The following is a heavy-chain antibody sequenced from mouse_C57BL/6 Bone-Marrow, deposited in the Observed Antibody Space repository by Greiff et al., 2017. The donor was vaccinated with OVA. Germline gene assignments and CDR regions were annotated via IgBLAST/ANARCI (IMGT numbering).Heavy chain of an antibody. D-gene: IGHD1-1*01. J-gene: IGHJ4*01. CDR3: ARHAYGDDEGAMDY. CDR2: IWSDGST. V-gene: IGHV2-6-1*01. CDR1: GFSLTSYG. Sequence: VMLVESGPGLVAPSQSLSITCTVSGFSLTSYGVHWVRQPPGKGLEWLVVIWSDGSTTYNSALKSRLSISKENSKSQVFLKMNSLQTDDTAMYSCARHAYGDDEGAMDYWGQGTSVTVSS.